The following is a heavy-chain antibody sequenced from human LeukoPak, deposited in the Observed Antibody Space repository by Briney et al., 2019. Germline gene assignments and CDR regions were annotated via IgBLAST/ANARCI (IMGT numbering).Heavy chain of an antibody. D-gene: IGHD6-13*01. CDR3: ARASSSWYRYFQH. J-gene: IGHJ1*01. CDR1: GASVSSSNYY. V-gene: IGHV4-39*07. Sequence: PSETLSLTCTVSGASVSSSNYYWGWIRQPPGKGLEWIASIYYSGSTFYNPSLKSRVTISVDTSKNQFSLKLSSVTAADTAAYYCARASSSWYRYFQHWGQGTLVTVSS. CDR2: IYYSGST.